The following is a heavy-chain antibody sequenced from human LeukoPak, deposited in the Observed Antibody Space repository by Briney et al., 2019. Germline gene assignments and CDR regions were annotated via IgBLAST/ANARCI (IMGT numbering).Heavy chain of an antibody. Sequence: GGSLRLSCAASGFTFSSYSMNWVRQVPGKGLEWVSSISTSSSYKYYADSLKGRSTISRDNAKNSLYLQMNSLGAEDTAVYYCARHSDYDILTGPNDYWGQGTLVTVSS. CDR2: ISTSSSYK. D-gene: IGHD3-9*01. CDR3: ARHSDYDILTGPNDY. J-gene: IGHJ4*02. V-gene: IGHV3-21*01. CDR1: GFTFSSYS.